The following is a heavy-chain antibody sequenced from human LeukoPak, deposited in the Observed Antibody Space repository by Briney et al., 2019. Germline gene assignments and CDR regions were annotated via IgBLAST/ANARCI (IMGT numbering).Heavy chain of an antibody. J-gene: IGHJ3*02. V-gene: IGHV3-74*01. CDR2: IKSDGSST. Sequence: GGSLRLSCAASGFTFSNYWMHWVRQAPGKGLVWVSRIKSDGSSTSYADSVKGRFTISRDNAKNTLYLQMNSLRAEDTAVYYCARIGAATYAFDIWGQGTMVTVSS. CDR1: GFTFSNYW. CDR3: ARIGAATYAFDI. D-gene: IGHD1-26*01.